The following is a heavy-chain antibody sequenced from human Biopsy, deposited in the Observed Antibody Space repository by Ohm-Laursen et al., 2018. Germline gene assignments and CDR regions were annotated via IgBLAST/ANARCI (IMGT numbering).Heavy chain of an antibody. V-gene: IGHV1-69*01. CDR3: ARGPNSGSHSCFDY. D-gene: IGHD1-26*01. Sequence: ASSVKVSCKASGGTFTNYAIGWVRQAPGQGLEWMGGIIPMFGTANYAQMFQGRVTISADESTSTSYMELSSLTTEDTAIYYCARGPNSGSHSCFDYWGRGTLVTVSS. CDR1: GGTFTNYA. J-gene: IGHJ4*02. CDR2: IIPMFGTA.